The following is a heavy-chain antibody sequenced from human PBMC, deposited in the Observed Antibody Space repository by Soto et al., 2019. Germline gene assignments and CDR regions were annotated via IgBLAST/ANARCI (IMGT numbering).Heavy chain of an antibody. J-gene: IGHJ4*02. CDR2: ISGSGGST. V-gene: IGHV3-23*01. CDR3: AKGGYSYGYYFDY. Sequence: GGSLRLSCAASGFTFSSYAMSWVRQAPGKGLKWVSAISGSGGSTYYADSVKGRFTISRDNSKNTLYLQMNSLRAEDTAVYYCAKGGYSYGYYFDYWGQGTLVTVSS. CDR1: GFTFSSYA. D-gene: IGHD5-18*01.